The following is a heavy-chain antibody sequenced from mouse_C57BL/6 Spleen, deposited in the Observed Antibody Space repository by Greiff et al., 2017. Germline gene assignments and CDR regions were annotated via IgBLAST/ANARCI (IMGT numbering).Heavy chain of an antibody. V-gene: IGHV1-59*01. CDR1: GYTFTSYW. Sequence: VQLQQPGAELVRPGTSVKLSCKASGYTFTSYWMHWVKQRPGQGLEWIGVIDPSDSYTNYNQKFKGKATLTVDTSSSTAYMQLISLTSEDAAVYYCARSGYPFDAMDYWGQGTSVTVSS. CDR3: ARSGYPFDAMDY. J-gene: IGHJ4*01. D-gene: IGHD2-2*01. CDR2: IDPSDSYT.